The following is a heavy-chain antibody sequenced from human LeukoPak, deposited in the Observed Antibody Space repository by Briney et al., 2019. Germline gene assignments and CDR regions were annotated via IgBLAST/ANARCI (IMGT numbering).Heavy chain of an antibody. CDR2: ISAYNGNT. D-gene: IGHD6-13*01. CDR1: GYTFTSYG. Sequence: ASVKVSCKASGYTFTSYGISWVRQAPGQGLEWMGWISAYNGNTNYAQKLQGRVTMTTDTSTSTAYMELRSLRSDDTAAYYCASDYSSSWLRGYYYYMDVWGKGTTVTVSS. V-gene: IGHV1-18*01. J-gene: IGHJ6*03. CDR3: ASDYSSSWLRGYYYYMDV.